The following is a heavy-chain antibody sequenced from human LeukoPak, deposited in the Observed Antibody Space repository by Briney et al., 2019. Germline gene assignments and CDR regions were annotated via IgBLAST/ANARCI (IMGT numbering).Heavy chain of an antibody. D-gene: IGHD3-10*01. CDR3: AKDGSGRKGSFDM. CDR2: ISSSSSTI. V-gene: IGHV3-48*01. CDR1: GFTFSSYS. Sequence: GGSLRLSCAASGFTFSSYSMNWVRQAPGKGLEWVSYISSSSSTIYYADSVKGRFTISRDNAKNSLYLQMNSLRVEDTAVYYCAKDGSGRKGSFDMWGQGTMVTVSS. J-gene: IGHJ3*02.